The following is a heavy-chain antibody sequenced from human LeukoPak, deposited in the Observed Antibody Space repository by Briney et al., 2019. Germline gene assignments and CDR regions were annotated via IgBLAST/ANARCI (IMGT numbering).Heavy chain of an antibody. CDR1: GFTVSSNY. Sequence: PGGSLRLSCAASGFTVSSNYMSWVRQAPGKGLEWVSVIYSGGSTYYADSVKGRFTISRDKSKNTLYLQMNSLRAEDTAVYYCASVDSGYYQDWYFDLWGRGTLVTVSS. J-gene: IGHJ2*01. CDR3: ASVDSGYYQDWYFDL. D-gene: IGHD3-22*01. V-gene: IGHV3-66*01. CDR2: IYSGGST.